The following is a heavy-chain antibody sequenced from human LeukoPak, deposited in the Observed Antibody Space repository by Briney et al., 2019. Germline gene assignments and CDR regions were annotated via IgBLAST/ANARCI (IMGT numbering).Heavy chain of an antibody. CDR2: INPSGGST. V-gene: IGHV1-46*01. CDR3: ARDRWCSGGSCYSGGVGWFDP. CDR1: GYTFTSYY. D-gene: IGHD2-15*01. J-gene: IGHJ5*02. Sequence: GASVKVSCKASGYTFTSYYMHWVRQAPGQGLEWMGIINPSGGSTSYAQKFQGRVTMTRDTSTSTVYMELSSLRSEDTAVYYYARDRWCSGGSCYSGGVGWFDPWGQGTLVTVSS.